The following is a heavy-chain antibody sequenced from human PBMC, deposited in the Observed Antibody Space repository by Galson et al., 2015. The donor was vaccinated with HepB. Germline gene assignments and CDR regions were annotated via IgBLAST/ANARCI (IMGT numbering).Heavy chain of an antibody. J-gene: IGHJ6*02. CDR3: VKNKAGMPCSSPPSHSGMDV. CDR2: TSYDEVNK. Sequence: SLRLSCAASGFTFRNYGMHWVRQAPGRGLEWVAVTSYDEVNKFYADSVKGRFTISRDNSKNMLYLQTNSLRAEDTAVYHCVKNKAGMPCSSPPSHSGMDVGGQGPTLTVSS. D-gene: IGHD2-2*01. V-gene: IGHV3-30*18. CDR1: GFTFRNYG.